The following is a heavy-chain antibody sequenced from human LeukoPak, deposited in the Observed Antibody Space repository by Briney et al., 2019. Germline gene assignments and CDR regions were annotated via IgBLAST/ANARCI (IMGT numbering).Heavy chain of an antibody. D-gene: IGHD5-24*01. CDR1: GFTFSSYE. CDR3: ARTRDGPFDY. J-gene: IGHJ4*02. V-gene: IGHV3-48*03. Sequence: PGGSLRLFCVVSGFTFSSYEMNWVRQAPGKGLEWLSHISSSGSSIQYADSVKGRFTISRDNAKDSLYLQMNSLRAEDTAVYYCARTRDGPFDYWGQGTLVTVSS. CDR2: ISSSGSSI.